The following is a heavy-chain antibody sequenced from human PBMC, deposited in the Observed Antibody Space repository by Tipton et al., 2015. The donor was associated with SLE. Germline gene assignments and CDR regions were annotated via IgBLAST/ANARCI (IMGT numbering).Heavy chain of an antibody. D-gene: IGHD2-2*01. CDR3: ARGCSSSTCEPFYFFGMDV. CDR2: VFRGGST. J-gene: IGHJ6*02. CDR1: GDSLSGQY. Sequence: TLSLTCCVYGDSLSGQYWSWIRQPPGKGLEWIGEVFRGGSTNYSPSLESRVTITVDMSKNQFSLRLISVTAADTAVYYCARGCSSSTCEPFYFFGMDVWGQGTTVTVSS. V-gene: IGHV4-34*01.